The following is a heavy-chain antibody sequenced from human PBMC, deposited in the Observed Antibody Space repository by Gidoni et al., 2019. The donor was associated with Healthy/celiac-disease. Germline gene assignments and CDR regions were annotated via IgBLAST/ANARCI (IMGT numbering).Heavy chain of an antibody. CDR2: ISSNGGST. CDR3: VKARMGSGGYSKWFYYFDY. CDR1: GFTFSRYA. Sequence: EVPLVVSGGGWVQPGGSLRLSCSASGFTFSRYAMHWGRQAPGQGLEYGAAISSNGGSTDYADSVKSRFTISRDNSKNTLYLQMSSLRAEDTAVYYCVKARMGSGGYSKWFYYFDYWGQGTLVTVSS. J-gene: IGHJ4*02. D-gene: IGHD1-26*01. V-gene: IGHV3-64D*06.